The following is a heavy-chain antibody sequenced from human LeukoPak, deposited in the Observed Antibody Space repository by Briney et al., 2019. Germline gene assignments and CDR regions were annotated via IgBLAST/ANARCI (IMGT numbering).Heavy chain of an antibody. J-gene: IGHJ6*02. V-gene: IGHV4-34*01. Sequence: PSETLSLTCAVYGGSFSGYYWSWIRQPPGKGLEWIGEINHSGSTNYNPSLKSRLIISVDTSKNQFSLKLSSVTAADTAVYYCARHNQVTVTTSSYSYPMDVWGQGTTVSVSS. CDR1: GGSFSGYY. CDR3: ARHNQVTVTTSSYSYPMDV. CDR2: INHSGST. D-gene: IGHD4-11*01.